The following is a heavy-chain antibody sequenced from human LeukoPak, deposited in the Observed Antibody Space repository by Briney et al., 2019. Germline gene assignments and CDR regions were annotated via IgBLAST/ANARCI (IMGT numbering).Heavy chain of an antibody. CDR1: GYSFTSYW. Sequence: HGESLKISCKGSGYSFTSYWIGWVRQMPGKGLEWVGIIYPGDSDTRYSPSFQGQVTISADKSISTAYLQWSSLKASDTAMYYCARLDPFQMGYYYDSSGYMFDPWGQGTLVTVSS. D-gene: IGHD3-22*01. CDR3: ARLDPFQMGYYYDSSGYMFDP. CDR2: IYPGDSDT. V-gene: IGHV5-51*01. J-gene: IGHJ5*02.